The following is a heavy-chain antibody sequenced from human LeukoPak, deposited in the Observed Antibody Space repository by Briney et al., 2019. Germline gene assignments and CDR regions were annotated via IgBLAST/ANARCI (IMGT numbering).Heavy chain of an antibody. D-gene: IGHD2-2*01. CDR1: GGSISSYY. V-gene: IGHV4-59*01. CDR3: AMAGYCSSTSCYLFPHYYYYYGMDV. CDR2: IYYSGST. J-gene: IGHJ6*02. Sequence: PSETLSLTCTVSGGSISSYYWSWIRQPPGKGLEWIGYIYYSGSTNYNPSLKSRVTISVDTSKNQFSLKLRSVTAADTAVYYCAMAGYCSSTSCYLFPHYYYYYGMDVWGQGTTVTVSS.